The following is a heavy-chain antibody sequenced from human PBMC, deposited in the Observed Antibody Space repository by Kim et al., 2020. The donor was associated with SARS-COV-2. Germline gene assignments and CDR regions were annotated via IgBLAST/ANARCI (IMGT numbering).Heavy chain of an antibody. CDR1: GFTFSSFQ. CDR3: ARDWRGDP. V-gene: IGHV3-48*03. J-gene: IGHJ5*02. Sequence: GGSLRLSCVVSGFTFSSFQMNWVRQAPGKGPEWVSNINSGGNATYYAESVKGRFTVSRDNTKNSLYLQMNNLRVDDTAIYYCARDWRGDPWGQGTLVTVSS. CDR2: INSGGNAT. D-gene: IGHD3-3*01.